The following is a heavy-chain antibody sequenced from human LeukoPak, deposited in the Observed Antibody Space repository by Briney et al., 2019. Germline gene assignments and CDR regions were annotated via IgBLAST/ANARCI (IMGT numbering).Heavy chain of an antibody. CDR3: AKDSYTVPSR. CDR2: ISYDGSNK. V-gene: IGHV3-30*18. D-gene: IGHD2-2*01. J-gene: IGHJ4*02. CDR1: GFTFSSYG. Sequence: PGGSLRLSCAASGFTFSSYGMHWVRQAPGKGLEWVAVISYDGSNKYYADSVKGRFTISRDNSKNTLYLQMNSLRAEDTAVYYCAKDSYTVPSRWGQGTLVTVSS.